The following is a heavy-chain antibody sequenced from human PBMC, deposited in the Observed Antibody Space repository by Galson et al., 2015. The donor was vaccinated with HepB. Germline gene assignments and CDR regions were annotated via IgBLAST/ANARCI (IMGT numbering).Heavy chain of an antibody. D-gene: IGHD3-16*01. J-gene: IGHJ5*02. CDR3: VKGPGSAPLRNWFDP. Sequence: SLRLSCAASGFTFRSYAMHWVRQAPGKGLEYVSAISSNGGSTYYADSVKGRFTISRDNSKNTLYLQMSSLRAEDTPVYYCVKGPGSAPLRNWFDPWGQGTLVTVSS. CDR2: ISSNGGST. CDR1: GFTFRSYA. V-gene: IGHV3-64D*06.